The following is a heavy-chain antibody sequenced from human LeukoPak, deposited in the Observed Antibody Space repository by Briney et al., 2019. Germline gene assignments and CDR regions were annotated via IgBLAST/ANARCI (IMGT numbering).Heavy chain of an antibody. CDR3: SVRAVECAPFKYYLLDV. Sequence: PGGSLRLSCTVSGATFSSTDICWNRQAPGKGLEWVANIKQDGSEKYYVDSVKGRFTISRNNTKHSPYLQMTCQIAEDTAVHYSSVRAVECAPFKYYLLDVWGKGTTVTVSS. CDR1: GATFSSTD. J-gene: IGHJ6*03. D-gene: IGHD5-24*01. CDR2: IKQDGSEK. V-gene: IGHV3-7*01.